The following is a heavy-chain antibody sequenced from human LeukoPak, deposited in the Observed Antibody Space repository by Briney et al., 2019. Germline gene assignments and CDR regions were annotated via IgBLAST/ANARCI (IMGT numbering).Heavy chain of an antibody. D-gene: IGHD6-13*01. Sequence: GASVKVSCKASGYTFTCYYMHWVRQAPGQGLEWMGWINPNSGGTNYAQKFRGRVTITMDTAISTAYMDMSRLRFDDTAVYYCARVPGGWWAAGTSLFDYWGQGTLVTVSS. CDR1: GYTFTCYY. V-gene: IGHV1-2*02. CDR3: ARVPGGWWAAGTSLFDY. J-gene: IGHJ4*02. CDR2: INPNSGGT.